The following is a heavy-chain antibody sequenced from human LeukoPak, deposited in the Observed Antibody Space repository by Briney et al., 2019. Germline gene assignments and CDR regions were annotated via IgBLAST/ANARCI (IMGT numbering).Heavy chain of an antibody. D-gene: IGHD6-19*01. CDR2: IYYRGGT. CDR1: GGSISSSSNY. J-gene: IGHJ4*02. Sequence: PSETLSLTCTVSGGSISSSSNYWGRIRQPPGKGLEWIGSIYYRGGTYYSPSLKSRVTISVDTSKNQFSLRLSSVTASDTAVYHCARGVRYSSGWYGEYYFDYWGQGTLVTVSS. CDR3: ARGVRYSSGWYGEYYFDY. V-gene: IGHV4-39*01.